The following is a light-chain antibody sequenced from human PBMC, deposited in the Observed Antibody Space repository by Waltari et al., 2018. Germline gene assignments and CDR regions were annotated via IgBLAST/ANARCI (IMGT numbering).Light chain of an antibody. Sequence: SYELTQPPSVSVSPGQTASITCSVDKLGNKYASWYQQKPGQPPVLVIYKDRKRPSGIPERFSGSKSANTATLSISGTQAMDEADYYCQAWDSSTAYVFGTGTKVTVL. CDR3: QAWDSSTAYV. J-gene: IGLJ1*01. CDR2: KDR. V-gene: IGLV3-1*01. CDR1: KLGNKY.